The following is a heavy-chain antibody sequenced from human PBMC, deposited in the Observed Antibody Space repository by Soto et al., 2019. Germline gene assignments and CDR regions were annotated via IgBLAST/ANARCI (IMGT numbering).Heavy chain of an antibody. Sequence: SETLSLTCTVSGGSISNYYCSWIRQTPGKGLEYIGFIYNSGTTNYHPSLKSRVTISIDTSKSQFYLKLTSVTAADTAIYYCATKTYVSTGFFDCWGQGALVTVSS. J-gene: IGHJ4*02. CDR2: IYNSGTT. CDR1: GGSISNYY. D-gene: IGHD3-10*02. CDR3: ATKTYVSTGFFDC. V-gene: IGHV4-59*13.